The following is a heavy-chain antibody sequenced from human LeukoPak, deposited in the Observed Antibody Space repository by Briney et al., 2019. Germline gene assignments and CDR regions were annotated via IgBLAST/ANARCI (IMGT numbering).Heavy chain of an antibody. Sequence: ASVKVSCKASVYSLTGYYMHWVRQAPGQGLEWMGWVNPNSGGTTYAQKFQGRVTMTRDTSISTAYMELSRLRSDDTAVYYCAREGYSSYWGQGTLVTVSS. CDR2: VNPNSGGT. D-gene: IGHD4-11*01. J-gene: IGHJ4*02. V-gene: IGHV1-2*02. CDR3: AREGYSSY. CDR1: VYSLTGYY.